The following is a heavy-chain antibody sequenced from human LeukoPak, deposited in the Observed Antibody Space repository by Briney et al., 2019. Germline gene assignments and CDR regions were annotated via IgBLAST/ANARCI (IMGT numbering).Heavy chain of an antibody. J-gene: IGHJ4*02. D-gene: IGHD3-10*01. CDR1: GFTFSSYA. Sequence: GGSLRLSCAASGFTFSSYAMSWVRQAPGKGLEWVSAISGSGGSTYYADSVKGRFTISRDNSKNTLYLQMNSLRAEDTAVYYCARDKGGLLWFRELLFYFDYWGQGTLVTVSS. CDR3: ARDKGGLLWFRELLFYFDY. CDR2: ISGSGGST. V-gene: IGHV3-23*01.